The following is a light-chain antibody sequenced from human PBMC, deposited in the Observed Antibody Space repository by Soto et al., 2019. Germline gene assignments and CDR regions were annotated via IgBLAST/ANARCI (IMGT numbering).Light chain of an antibody. J-gene: IGKJ5*01. CDR2: DAS. CDR1: QSVSGY. Sequence: EIVLTQSPDTLSLSPGERATLSCRASQSVSGYLGWYQQKPGQAPRLLIYDASNRAYGVPARFRGSGSGTDFTLTISSLEPEDFAVYYCQQRSNWPPNFGQGTRLEIK. CDR3: QQRSNWPPN. V-gene: IGKV3-11*01.